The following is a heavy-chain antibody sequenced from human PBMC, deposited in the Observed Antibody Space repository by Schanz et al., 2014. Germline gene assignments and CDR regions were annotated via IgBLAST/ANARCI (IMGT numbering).Heavy chain of an antibody. CDR1: GFTFSDYS. CDR3: ARDRVQYSSGWYSDS. CDR2: ISDSSSYI. J-gene: IGHJ4*02. D-gene: IGHD6-19*01. V-gene: IGHV3-21*01. Sequence: EVHLVESGGGLVKPGGSLRLSCGASGFTFSDYSMNWVRQAPGKGLEWVSSISDSSSYIYYADSVKGRFTISRDNAKNSLYLQMSSLRAEDTAVYYCARDRVQYSSGWYSDSWGQGTQVAVSS.